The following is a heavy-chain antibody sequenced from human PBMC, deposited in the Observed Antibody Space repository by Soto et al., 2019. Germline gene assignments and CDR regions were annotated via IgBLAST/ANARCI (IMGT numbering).Heavy chain of an antibody. CDR2: ISSSSSYI. V-gene: IGHV3-21*01. Sequence: PGGSLRLSCAASGFTFSSYSMNWVRQAPGKGLEWVSSISSSSSYIYYADSVKGRFTISRDNAKNSLYLQMNSLRAEDTAVYYCASYVVVVAAATFDIWGQGTMVTVS. CDR3: ASYVVVVAAATFDI. J-gene: IGHJ3*02. D-gene: IGHD2-15*01. CDR1: GFTFSSYS.